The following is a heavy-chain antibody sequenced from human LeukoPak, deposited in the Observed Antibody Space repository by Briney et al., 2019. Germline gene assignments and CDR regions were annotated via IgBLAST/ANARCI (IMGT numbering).Heavy chain of an antibody. V-gene: IGHV4-34*01. J-gene: IGHJ5*02. CDR3: ARNPLRLGYCCSTSCRNWFDP. D-gene: IGHD2-2*01. CDR2: INHSGST. Sequence: PSETLSLTCAVYGGSFSGYYWSWIRQPPGKGLEWIREINHSGSTNYNPSLKSRVTISVDTSKNQFSLKLSSVTAADTAVYYCARNPLRLGYCCSTSCRNWFDPWGQRTLVTVSS. CDR1: GGSFSGYY.